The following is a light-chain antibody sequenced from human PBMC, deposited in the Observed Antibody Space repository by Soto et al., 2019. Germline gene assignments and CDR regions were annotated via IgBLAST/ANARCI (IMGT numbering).Light chain of an antibody. V-gene: IGKV1-39*01. Sequence: DIQMTQYPASLSASVGDRVTITCRASQSISSYLNWYQQKLGKAPKLLIYAASSLQSGVPSRFSGSGSGTDFTLTISSLQPEDFATYYCQQSYSTLITFGQGTRLEIK. CDR2: AAS. J-gene: IGKJ5*01. CDR1: QSISSY. CDR3: QQSYSTLIT.